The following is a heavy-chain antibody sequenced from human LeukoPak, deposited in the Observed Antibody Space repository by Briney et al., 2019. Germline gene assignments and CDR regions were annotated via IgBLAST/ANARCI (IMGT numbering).Heavy chain of an antibody. Sequence: ASARVSCKASGYTLTCYYMHWLRQAPGQGLEWMGWINPNSGDTNYAQKLQGRVTMTRDTSISTAYMELSRLTSDDTAVYYCAKNPYEYYFDYWGQGTLVTVSS. D-gene: IGHD5-12*01. CDR1: GYTLTCYY. J-gene: IGHJ4*02. CDR3: AKNPYEYYFDY. CDR2: INPNSGDT. V-gene: IGHV1-2*02.